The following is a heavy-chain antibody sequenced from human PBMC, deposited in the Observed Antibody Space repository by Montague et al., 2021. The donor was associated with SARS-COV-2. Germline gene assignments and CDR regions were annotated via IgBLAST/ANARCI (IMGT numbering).Heavy chain of an antibody. J-gene: IGHJ6*02. D-gene: IGHD4-17*01. CDR3: ARDYGDYFYYYGLDV. CDR2: IYSGGST. Sequence: TLSLTCTVSGGSIRSGSYYWSWIRQPAGKGLEWIGRIYSGGSTNYNPSLKSRVTMSVDTSKNQFSLKVSSVTAADTAVYYCARDYGDYFYYYGLDVWGQGTTVTVSS. V-gene: IGHV4-61*02. CDR1: GGSIRSGSYY.